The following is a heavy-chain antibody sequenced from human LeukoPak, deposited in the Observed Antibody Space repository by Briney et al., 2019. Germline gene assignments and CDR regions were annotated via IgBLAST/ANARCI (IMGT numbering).Heavy chain of an antibody. J-gene: IGHJ4*02. CDR1: GGSFSGYY. CDR3: ARELPDYGDYYFDY. V-gene: IGHV4-34*01. Sequence: SETLSLTCAVYGGSFSGYYWSWLRQPPGKGLEWIGEINHSGSTNYNPSLKSRVTISVDTSKNQFSLKLSSVTAADTAVYYCARELPDYGDYYFDYWGQGTLVTVSS. D-gene: IGHD4-17*01. CDR2: INHSGST.